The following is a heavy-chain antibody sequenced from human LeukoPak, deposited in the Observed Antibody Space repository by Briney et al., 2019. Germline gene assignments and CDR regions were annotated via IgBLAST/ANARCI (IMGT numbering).Heavy chain of an antibody. Sequence: ASVTVSCKASGYTFTSYYMHWVRQAPGQGLEWMGLINPSGGSTNYAQKFQGRVTMTRDTSTSTVYMELSSLRAEDTAVYYCARARDYYGSGSLGFDHWGQGTLVTVSS. D-gene: IGHD3-10*01. V-gene: IGHV1-46*01. J-gene: IGHJ5*02. CDR2: INPSGGST. CDR3: ARARDYYGSGSLGFDH. CDR1: GYTFTSYY.